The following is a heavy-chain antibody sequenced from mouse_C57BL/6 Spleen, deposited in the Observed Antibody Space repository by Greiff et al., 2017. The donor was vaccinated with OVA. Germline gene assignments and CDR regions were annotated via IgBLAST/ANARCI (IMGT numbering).Heavy chain of an antibody. Sequence: EVKVVESGGGLVKPGGSLKLSCAASGFTFSSYAMSWVRQTPEKRLEWVATISDGGSYTYYPDNVKGRFTISRDNAKNNLYLQMSHLKSEDTAMYYCARDRAGSSYSYYFDYWGQGTTLTVSS. CDR1: GFTFSSYA. CDR3: ARDRAGSSYSYYFDY. D-gene: IGHD1-1*01. V-gene: IGHV5-4*01. J-gene: IGHJ2*01. CDR2: ISDGGSYT.